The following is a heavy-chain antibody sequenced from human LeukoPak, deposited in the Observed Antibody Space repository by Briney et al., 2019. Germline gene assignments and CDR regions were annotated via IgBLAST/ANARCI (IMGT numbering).Heavy chain of an antibody. CDR2: IIPILGTA. V-gene: IGHV1-69*01. J-gene: IGHJ4*02. CDR3: ARDQAPWDFWSGYRLDY. D-gene: IGHD3-3*01. Sequence: SVKVSCKASGGTFSSYAISWVRQAPGQGLEWMGGIIPILGTANYAQKFQGRVTITADGSTSTAYMELSSLRSEDTAVYYCARDQAPWDFWSGYRLDYWGQGALVTVSS. CDR1: GGTFSSYA.